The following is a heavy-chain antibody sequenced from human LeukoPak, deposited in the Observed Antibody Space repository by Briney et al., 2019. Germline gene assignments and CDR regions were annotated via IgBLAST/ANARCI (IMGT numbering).Heavy chain of an antibody. CDR2: INPNSGGT. Sequence: ASVKVSCKASGYTFTDFYFNWVRQAPGQGLEWMGWINPNSGGTHYAQNFQDRVTMTRDTSINTAYMEVSRLRSDDTAVYYCAGTLTTATWDYWGQGTLVTVSS. CDR1: GYTFTDFY. V-gene: IGHV1-2*02. CDR3: AGTLTTATWDY. D-gene: IGHD4-17*01. J-gene: IGHJ4*02.